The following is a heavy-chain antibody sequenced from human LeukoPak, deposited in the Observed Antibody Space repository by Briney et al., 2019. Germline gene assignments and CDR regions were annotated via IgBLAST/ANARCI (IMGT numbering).Heavy chain of an antibody. CDR3: ARIYTAMSTGDAFDI. V-gene: IGHV3-30-3*01. Sequence: GGSLRLSCAASGFTFSSYAMHWVRQTPGKGLQWVAVISYDGSSRYYADSVRGRFTISRDNSKNTLYLQMNSLRAEDTSVYYCARIYTAMSTGDAFDIWGQGTMVTVSS. D-gene: IGHD5-18*01. CDR1: GFTFSSYA. CDR2: ISYDGSSR. J-gene: IGHJ3*02.